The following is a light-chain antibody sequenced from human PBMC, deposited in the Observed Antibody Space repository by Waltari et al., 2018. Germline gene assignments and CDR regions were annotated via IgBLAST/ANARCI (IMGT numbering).Light chain of an antibody. CDR3: SSYSLISIGV. J-gene: IGLJ3*02. CDR1: STDVGGSNY. CDR2: DVT. Sequence: QSALTQPASVSGSPGQSITISCTGTSTDVGGSNYVCWYQQQPGHAPKLLIYDVTNRPSGVSNRFSCSKSGNTASLTISGLQAEDEATYYCSSYSLISIGVFGGGTRLTVL. V-gene: IGLV2-14*03.